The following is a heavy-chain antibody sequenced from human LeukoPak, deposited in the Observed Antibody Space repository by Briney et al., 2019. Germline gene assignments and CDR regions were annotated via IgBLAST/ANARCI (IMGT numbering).Heavy chain of an antibody. V-gene: IGHV1-24*01. CDR3: ATPSTGYSSSWYPAYFDY. D-gene: IGHD6-13*01. CDR2: FDPEDGET. CDR1: GYTLTELS. J-gene: IGHJ4*02. Sequence: ASVKVSCKVSGYTLTELSMHWVRQAPGKGLEWMGGFDPEDGETIYAQKFQGRVTMTEDTSTDTAYMELSSLRSEDTAVYYCATPSTGYSSSWYPAYFDYWGKGTLVTVSS.